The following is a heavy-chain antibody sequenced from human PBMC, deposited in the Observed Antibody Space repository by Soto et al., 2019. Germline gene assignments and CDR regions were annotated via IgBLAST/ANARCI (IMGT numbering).Heavy chain of an antibody. CDR1: GGSISSGAYY. J-gene: IGHJ3*01. Sequence: SETLSLTCTVSGGSISSGAYYWSWIRQPPGKGLESIGYIYYSGSTYYNPSLKSRVTISVDTSKNQFSLNLSSVPAADTAVYYCRRDDQGAIPKCGGSDVRGHGTVFA. CDR2: IYYSGST. V-gene: IGHV4-30-4*01. CDR3: RRDDQGAIPKCGGSDV. D-gene: IGHD2-21*01.